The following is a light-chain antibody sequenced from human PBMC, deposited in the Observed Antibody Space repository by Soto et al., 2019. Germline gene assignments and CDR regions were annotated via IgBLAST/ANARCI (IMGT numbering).Light chain of an antibody. CDR2: DVN. V-gene: IGLV2-14*03. J-gene: IGLJ1*01. CDR3: NSYAGSKTSV. CDR1: SSDVGAYNY. Sequence: LTQIASVSGSPGQSITISCTGTSSDVGAYNYVSWYQHHPGKAPKLMIFDVNNRPSGVSDRFSGSKSGNTASLTISGLQAQDEADYYCNSYAGSKTSVFGSGTKVTVL.